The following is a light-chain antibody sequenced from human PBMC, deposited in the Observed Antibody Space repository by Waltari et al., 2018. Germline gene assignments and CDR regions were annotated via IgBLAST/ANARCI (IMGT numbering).Light chain of an antibody. CDR2: DAS. CDR1: QSVSRS. Sequence: ETVLTQSPATLSLSPGERATLSCRASQSVSRSLAWYQQKPGQAPGLLIYDASNRATGIPGRFSGSGSGTYFTLTISSLEPEDFAVYCCQQRSTWPPKAFGQGTRLEIK. CDR3: QQRSTWPPKA. V-gene: IGKV3-11*01. J-gene: IGKJ5*01.